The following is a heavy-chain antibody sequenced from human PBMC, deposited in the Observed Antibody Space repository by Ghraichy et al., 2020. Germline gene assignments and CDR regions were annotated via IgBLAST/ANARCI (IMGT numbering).Heavy chain of an antibody. V-gene: IGHV3-23*01. D-gene: IGHD1-26*01. CDR3: AKRGSYSGGSFDY. CDR2: ITGIGGST. CDR1: GFTFSSYA. J-gene: IGHJ4*02. Sequence: GGSLRLSCAASGFTFSSYAMSWVRQAPGKGLEWVSAITGIGGSTYYAESVKGRFTISRDNSKNTLYLQMNSLRAEDTAVYYCAKRGSYSGGSFDYWGQGTLVTVSS.